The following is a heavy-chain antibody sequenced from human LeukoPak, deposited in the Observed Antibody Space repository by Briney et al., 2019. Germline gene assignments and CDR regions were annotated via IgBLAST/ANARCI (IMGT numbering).Heavy chain of an antibody. CDR1: GYTFTGYY. D-gene: IGHD2-15*01. V-gene: IGHV1-2*04. Sequence: EASVKVSCKAYGYTFTGYYMHWVRQAPGQGLEWMGWINPNSGGTNYAQKFQGWATMTRDTSISTAYMELSRLRSDDTAVYYCARDHCSGGSCYSFDYWGQGTLVTVSS. CDR2: INPNSGGT. CDR3: ARDHCSGGSCYSFDY. J-gene: IGHJ4*02.